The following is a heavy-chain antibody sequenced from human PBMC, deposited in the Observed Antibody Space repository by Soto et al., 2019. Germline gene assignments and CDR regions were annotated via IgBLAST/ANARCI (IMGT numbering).Heavy chain of an antibody. Sequence: SETLCLTCTVSGGSISGYYWSWIRQPPGKGLEWIGYIYYSGSTNYNPSLKSRVTISVDTSKNQFSLKLSSVTAADTAVYYCARQYSGYDFHYYYYYMDVWGKGTTVTVSS. CDR3: ARQYSGYDFHYYYYYMDV. V-gene: IGHV4-59*08. J-gene: IGHJ6*03. CDR1: GGSISGYY. D-gene: IGHD5-12*01. CDR2: IYYSGST.